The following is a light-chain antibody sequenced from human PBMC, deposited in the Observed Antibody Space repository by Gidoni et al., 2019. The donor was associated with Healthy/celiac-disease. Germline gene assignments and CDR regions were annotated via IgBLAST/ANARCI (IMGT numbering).Light chain of an antibody. Sequence: EIVMTQSPATLSLSPGERATLSCRASQSVSSNLAWYQKKPGQPPRLLIYGASTSATGIPARFSGSGYGREFTLTIRSLQSEDFAVYYCQQYNNWPRTFGQGTKVEIK. CDR3: QQYNNWPRT. CDR1: QSVSSN. J-gene: IGKJ1*01. V-gene: IGKV3-15*01. CDR2: GAS.